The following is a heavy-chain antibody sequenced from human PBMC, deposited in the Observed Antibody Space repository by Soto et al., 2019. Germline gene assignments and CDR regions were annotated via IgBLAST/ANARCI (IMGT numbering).Heavy chain of an antibody. D-gene: IGHD2-2*01. CDR2: ISGSGGST. J-gene: IGHJ6*03. CDR1: GFTFSSYA. Sequence: GGSLRLSCAASGFTFSSYAMSWVRQAPGKGLKWVSAISGSGGSTYYADSVKGRFTISRDNYKNTLYLQKNSLRAEDTAVYYCANRKLPSAMDPRYYYCIDVWCKGTTVTVSS. CDR3: ANRKLPSAMDPRYYYCIDV. V-gene: IGHV3-23*01.